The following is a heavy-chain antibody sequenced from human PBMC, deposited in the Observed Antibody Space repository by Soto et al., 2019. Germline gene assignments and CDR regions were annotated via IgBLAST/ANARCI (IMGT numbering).Heavy chain of an antibody. CDR2: VNQSGTS. Sequence: SETLSLTCGVFDDSTRSRYWWTWLRRPPGRGLEWIGEVNQSGTSNYNPSLKSRFTISRDNSKNTLYLHMNSLRAEDTAVYYCAREHDYLWGSYRYTDDAFDMWGQGTMVTVSS. D-gene: IGHD3-16*02. CDR1: DDSTRSRYW. CDR3: AREHDYLWGSYRYTDDAFDM. V-gene: IGHV4-4*02. J-gene: IGHJ3*02.